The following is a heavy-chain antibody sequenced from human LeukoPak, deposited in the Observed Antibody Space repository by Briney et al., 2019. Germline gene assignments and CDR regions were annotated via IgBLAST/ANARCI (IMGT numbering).Heavy chain of an antibody. CDR2: INPSGGST. J-gene: IGHJ5*02. V-gene: IGHV1-46*01. D-gene: IGHD6-13*01. CDR1: GYTFTSYY. CDR3: ARDIADNWFDP. Sequence: ASVKVSCKASGYTFTSYYMHWVRQAPGQGLEWMGIINPSGGSTSYAQKFQGRVTMTRDMSTSTVYMELSSLRSEDTAVYYCARDIADNWFDPWGQGTLVTVSS.